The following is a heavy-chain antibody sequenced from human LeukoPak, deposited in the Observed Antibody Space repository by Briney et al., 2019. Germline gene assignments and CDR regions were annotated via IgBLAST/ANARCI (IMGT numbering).Heavy chain of an antibody. CDR1: GFTFSSYE. CDR2: IYRDGST. J-gene: IGHJ4*02. V-gene: IGHV3-53*01. CDR3: AKVYGWYGEGYFDY. D-gene: IGHD3-10*01. Sequence: GGSLRLSCAASGFTFSSYEMHWVRQAPGKGLEWVSVIYRDGSTYYADSVKGRFTISRDSSRNTLYLQMNSLRAEDTAVYYCAKVYGWYGEGYFDYWGQGTLVTVSS.